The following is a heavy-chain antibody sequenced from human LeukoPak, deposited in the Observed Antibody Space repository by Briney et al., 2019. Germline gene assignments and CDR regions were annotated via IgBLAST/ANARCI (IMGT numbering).Heavy chain of an antibody. J-gene: IGHJ4*02. CDR3: ARGGSPSDY. V-gene: IGHV3-74*01. D-gene: IGHD3-16*01. CDR2: IHLDGRTT. CDR1: GFTFSSYW. Sequence: GGSLRLSCAASGFTFSSYWMHWVRQRPGKGLVWVSRIHLDGRTTNYADSVKGRFTISRDNAKNTLSLEMNSLRPEDTAVYYCARGGSPSDYWGQGTLVTVSS.